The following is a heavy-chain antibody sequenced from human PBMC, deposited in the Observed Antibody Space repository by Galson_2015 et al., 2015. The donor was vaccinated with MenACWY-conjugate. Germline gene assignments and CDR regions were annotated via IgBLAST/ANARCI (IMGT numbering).Heavy chain of an antibody. CDR1: GFSLSTSGVC. CDR3: ARIKNYYDSSGYYYVVDY. D-gene: IGHD3-22*01. CDR2: IDWDDDK. V-gene: IGHV2-70*01. Sequence: PALVKPTQTLTLTCTFSGFSLSTSGVCVSWIRQPPGKALEWLALIDWDDDKYYSTSLKTRLTISKDTSKNQVVLTMTNMDPVDTATYYCARIKNYYDSSGYYYVVDYWGQGTLVTVSS. J-gene: IGHJ4*02.